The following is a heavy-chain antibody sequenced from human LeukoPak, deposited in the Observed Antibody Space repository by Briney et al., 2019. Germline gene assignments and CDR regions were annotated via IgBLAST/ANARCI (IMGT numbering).Heavy chain of an antibody. J-gene: IGHJ4*02. V-gene: IGHV3-7*01. D-gene: IGHD3-3*01. CDR3: ARDRYARTYYDFWSGPEKVFDY. Sequence: GGSLRLSCAASGFTFSSYWMSWVRQAPGKGLEWVANIKQDGSEKYYVDSVEGRFTISRDNAKNSLYLQMNSLRAEDTAVYYCARDRYARTYYDFWSGPEKVFDYWGQGTLVTVSS. CDR1: GFTFSSYW. CDR2: IKQDGSEK.